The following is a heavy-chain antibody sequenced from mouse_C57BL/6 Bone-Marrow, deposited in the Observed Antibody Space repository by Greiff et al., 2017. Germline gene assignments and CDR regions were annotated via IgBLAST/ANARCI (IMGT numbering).Heavy chain of an antibody. V-gene: IGHV1-9*01. J-gene: IGHJ4*01. CDR3: ASSLLLRFYAMDY. CDR1: GYTFTGYW. CDR2: ILPGSGST. Sequence: VQGVESGAELMKPGASVKLSCKATGYTFTGYWIEWVKQRPGHGLEWIGEILPGSGSTNYNEKFKGKATLTADTSSSTAYMQLSSLTSEDSAVYYCASSLLLRFYAMDYWGQGTSVTVSS. D-gene: IGHD1-1*01.